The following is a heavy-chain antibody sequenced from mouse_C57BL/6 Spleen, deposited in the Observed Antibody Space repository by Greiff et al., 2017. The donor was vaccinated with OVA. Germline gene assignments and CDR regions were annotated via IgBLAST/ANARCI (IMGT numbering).Heavy chain of an antibody. CDR1: GFTFNTYA. CDR2: IRSKSSNYAT. J-gene: IGHJ1*03. Sequence: EVQVVESGGGLVQPKGSLKLSCAASGFTFNTYAMHWVRQAPGKGLEWVARIRSKSSNYATYYADSVKDRFTISRDDSQSMLYLQMNNLKTEDTAMYYCVREGGVARYFDVWGTGTTVTVSS. CDR3: VREGGVARYFDV. V-gene: IGHV10-3*01. D-gene: IGHD1-3*01.